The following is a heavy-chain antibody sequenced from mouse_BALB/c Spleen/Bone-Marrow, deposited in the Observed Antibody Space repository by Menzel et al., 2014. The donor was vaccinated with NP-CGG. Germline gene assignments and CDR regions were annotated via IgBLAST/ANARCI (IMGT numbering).Heavy chain of an antibody. Sequence: EVQLQESGAELVKPGASAKLSCTASGFNIKDTYMHWVKQRPEQGLEWIGRIDPANGNTKYDPKFQGKATITAGTSSNTAYLQLSSLTSEDTAVYYCAVYDYEGFAYWGQGTLVTVSA. CDR2: IDPANGNT. D-gene: IGHD2-4*01. CDR3: AVYDYEGFAY. CDR1: GFNIKDTY. V-gene: IGHV14-3*02. J-gene: IGHJ3*01.